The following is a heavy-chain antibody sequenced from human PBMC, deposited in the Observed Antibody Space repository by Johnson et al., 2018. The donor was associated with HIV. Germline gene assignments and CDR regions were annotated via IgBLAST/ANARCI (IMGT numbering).Heavy chain of an antibody. CDR3: AKDRNWGRLFDGFDI. J-gene: IGHJ3*02. CDR1: GFTVSSNY. D-gene: IGHD7-27*01. CDR2: IYSGGRT. Sequence: VQLVESGGGLIQPGGSLRLSCAASGFTVSSNYMSWVRQAPGKGLEWVSIIYSGGRTYHADSVKGRFTISRDNSKNTLYVQMNSLRPEDTAVYYCAKDRNWGRLFDGFDIWGRGTTVIVSS. V-gene: IGHV3-66*03.